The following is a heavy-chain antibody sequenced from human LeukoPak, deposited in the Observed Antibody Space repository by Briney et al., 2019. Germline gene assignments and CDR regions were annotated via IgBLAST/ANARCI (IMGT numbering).Heavy chain of an antibody. J-gene: IGHJ5*02. CDR1: GYSISSGYY. CDR3: ARMKVITMVRGASNWFDP. D-gene: IGHD3-10*01. Sequence: SETLSLTCTVSGYSISSGYYWSWIRQPPGKGLEWIGYIYYSGNTNYNPSLKSRVTISLDTSKNQFSLKLSSVTAADTAMYYCARMKVITMVRGASNWFDPWGQGALVTVSS. CDR2: IYYSGNT. V-gene: IGHV4-61*01.